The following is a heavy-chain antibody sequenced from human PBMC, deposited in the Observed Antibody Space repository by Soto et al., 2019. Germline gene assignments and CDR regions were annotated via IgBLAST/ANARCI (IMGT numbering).Heavy chain of an antibody. V-gene: IGHV4-59*01. CDR3: ARRYGGNFDY. D-gene: IGHD3-16*01. J-gene: IGHJ4*02. Sequence: QVQLQESGPGLVKPSETLSLTCTVSGGSISSYYWSWIRPPPGKGLEWIGYIYYSGSTNYNPSLKSRVTISVHTSKNQFSLKLSSVTAADTAVYYCARRYGGNFDYWGQGTLVTVSS. CDR2: IYYSGST. CDR1: GGSISSYY.